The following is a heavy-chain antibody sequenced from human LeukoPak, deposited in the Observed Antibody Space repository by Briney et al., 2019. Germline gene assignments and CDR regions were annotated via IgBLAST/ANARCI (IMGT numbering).Heavy chain of an antibody. J-gene: IGHJ6*04. CDR2: INPNSGGT. CDR1: GYTFTGYY. D-gene: IGHD3-16*01. Sequence: ASVKVSCKASGYTFTGYYMHWVRQAPGQGLEWMGWINPNSGGTNYAQKFQGWVTMTRDTSISTAYMELSRLRSDDTAVYYCARDGGISYGMDVWGKGTTVTVSS. CDR3: ARDGGISYGMDV. V-gene: IGHV1-2*04.